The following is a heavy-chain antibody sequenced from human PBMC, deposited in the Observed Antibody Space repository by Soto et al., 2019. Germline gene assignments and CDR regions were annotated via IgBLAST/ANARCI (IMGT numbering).Heavy chain of an antibody. Sequence: SETLSLTYTVSGGSISSSSYYWGWIRQPPGKGLEWIGSIYYSGSTYYNPSLKSRVTISVDTSKNQFSLKLSSVTAADTAVYYCARRYLSGGSCYSLLFYYWGQGSLVPGAS. D-gene: IGHD2-15*01. J-gene: IGHJ4*02. V-gene: IGHV4-39*01. CDR3: ARRYLSGGSCYSLLFYY. CDR1: GGSISSSSYY. CDR2: IYYSGST.